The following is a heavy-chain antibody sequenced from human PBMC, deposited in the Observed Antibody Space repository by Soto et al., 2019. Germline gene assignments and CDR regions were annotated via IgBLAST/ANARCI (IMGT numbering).Heavy chain of an antibody. CDR2: INPNSGGT. J-gene: IGHJ3*02. CDR3: ARDSVSAYYYGSGSLYRVGYAFDI. Sequence: ASVKVSCKAPRGLFSSYVFNWVRQAPGQGLEWMGWINPNSGGTNYAQKFQGWVTMTRDTSISTAYMELSRLRSDDTAVYYCARDSVSAYYYGSGSLYRVGYAFDIWGQGTMVTVSS. D-gene: IGHD3-10*01. V-gene: IGHV1-2*04. CDR1: RGLFSSYV.